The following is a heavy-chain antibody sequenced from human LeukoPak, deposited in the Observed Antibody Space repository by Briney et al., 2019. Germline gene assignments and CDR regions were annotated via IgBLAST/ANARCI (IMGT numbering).Heavy chain of an antibody. D-gene: IGHD3-10*01. CDR1: GFTLSSYW. V-gene: IGHV3-7*01. Sequence: GGSLRLSCAASGFTLSSYWMSWVRQAPGKGLEGVANIKQDGSEKHYVDSVKGRFTIARDNAKNSLYMEMNSLRGEDTAVYYCARDVKELKWFGELLAGGPSEYYAMDVGGQGTTVTVS. CDR2: IKQDGSEK. CDR3: ARDVKELKWFGELLAGGPSEYYAMDV. J-gene: IGHJ6*02.